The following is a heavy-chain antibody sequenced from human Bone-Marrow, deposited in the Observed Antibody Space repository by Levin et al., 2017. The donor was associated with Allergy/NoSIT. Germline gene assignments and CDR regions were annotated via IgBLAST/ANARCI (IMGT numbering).Heavy chain of an antibody. Sequence: SQTLSLTCGVHGGSFSDSYWTWIRQFPGKGLEWIGEINHSGSTNYNPSLKSRLTISVDTSNNQFSLKLTSVTAADTAVYYCARGGSNIWYGDAFHIWGQGTMVTVSS. V-gene: IGHV4-34*01. J-gene: IGHJ3*02. CDR2: INHSGST. D-gene: IGHD2-2*01. CDR3: ARGGSNIWYGDAFHI. CDR1: GGSFSDSY.